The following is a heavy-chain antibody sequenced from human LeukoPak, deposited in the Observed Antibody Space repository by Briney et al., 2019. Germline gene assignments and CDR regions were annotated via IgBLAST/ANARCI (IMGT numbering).Heavy chain of an antibody. CDR2: ISSSSSTI. J-gene: IGHJ3*02. V-gene: IGHV3-48*04. CDR1: GFTFSSYT. CDR3: ARAHYDSSGYGAFDI. Sequence: GGSLRLSCAASGFTFSSYTMNWVRQAPGKGLEWVSYISSSSSTIYYADSEKGRFTISRDNAKNSLYLQMNSLRAEDTAVYYCARAHYDSSGYGAFDIWGQGTMVTVSS. D-gene: IGHD3-22*01.